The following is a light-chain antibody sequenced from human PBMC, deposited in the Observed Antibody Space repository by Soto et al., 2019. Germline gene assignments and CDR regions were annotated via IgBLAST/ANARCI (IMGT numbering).Light chain of an antibody. Sequence: DIVMTQSPDSLAVSLGERATINCKSSQSVLCSSNNKNYLAWYQKKPGQPPKLLIYWASTRESGVPDRFSGSGSGTDFTLTISSLQAEDVAVYYCQQYYNTPWTFGQGTKVDIK. CDR3: QQYYNTPWT. V-gene: IGKV4-1*01. J-gene: IGKJ1*01. CDR2: WAS. CDR1: QSVLCSSNNKNY.